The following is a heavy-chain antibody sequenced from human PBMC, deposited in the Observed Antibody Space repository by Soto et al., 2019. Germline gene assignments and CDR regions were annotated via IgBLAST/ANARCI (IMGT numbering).Heavy chain of an antibody. Sequence: PGGSLRLSCAASAFTFSSYAMSWVRQGPGKGLEWVSTVSGFGGSTYYADAVKGRFTISRDNSKTTVYLQMNSLRVGDTDVYYCAFPRGREEVWGPQGFGPWGQGTLVTVSS. CDR2: VSGFGGST. D-gene: IGHD1-20*01. CDR3: AFPRGREEVWGPQGFGP. CDR1: AFTFSSYA. J-gene: IGHJ5*02. V-gene: IGHV3-23*01.